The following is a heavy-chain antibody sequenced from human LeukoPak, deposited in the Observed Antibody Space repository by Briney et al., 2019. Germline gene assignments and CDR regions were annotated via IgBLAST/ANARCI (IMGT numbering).Heavy chain of an antibody. V-gene: IGHV1-8*03. Sequence: GASVKVFCKASGYTFTSYDINWVRQATGQGLEWMGWMNPNSGNTGYAQKFQGRVTITRNTSISTAYMELSGLRSEDTAVYYCARYHKTYRWFDPWGQGTLVTVSS. J-gene: IGHJ5*02. CDR3: ARYHKTYRWFDP. CDR1: GYTFTSYD. D-gene: IGHD1-14*01. CDR2: MNPNSGNT.